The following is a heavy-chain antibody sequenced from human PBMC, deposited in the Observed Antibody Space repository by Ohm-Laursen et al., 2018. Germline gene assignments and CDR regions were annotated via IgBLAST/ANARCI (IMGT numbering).Heavy chain of an antibody. Sequence: GTLSLTCTVSGGSISSYYWSWIRQPAGKGLEWIGRIYTSGSTNYNPFLESQVTISADTSKNQFSLGLTSGTAADTAVYYCARQDSGDYYFDYWGQGALVTVSS. CDR1: GGSISSYY. CDR3: ARQDSGDYYFDY. D-gene: IGHD4-17*01. V-gene: IGHV4-4*07. CDR2: IYTSGST. J-gene: IGHJ4*02.